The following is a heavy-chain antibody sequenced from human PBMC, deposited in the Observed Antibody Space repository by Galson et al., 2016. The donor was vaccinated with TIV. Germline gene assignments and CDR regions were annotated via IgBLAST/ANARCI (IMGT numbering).Heavy chain of an antibody. V-gene: IGHV1-2*06. CDR3: ATGGLRFFDSLTPTFCFYP. D-gene: IGHD3-9*01. Sequence: SVKVSCKASGYMFTGYYIHWVRQAPGQGLEWMGRINPNSGGTNYAQKFQGRVIMTSDTSISTAYMELSSLRSDDTAVYYCATGGLRFFDSLTPTFCFYPWGQGTLVTVSS. CDR1: GYMFTGYY. J-gene: IGHJ5*02. CDR2: INPNSGGT.